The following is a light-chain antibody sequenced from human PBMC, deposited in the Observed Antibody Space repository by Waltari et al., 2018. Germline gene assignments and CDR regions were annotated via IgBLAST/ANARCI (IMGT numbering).Light chain of an antibody. CDR2: AAS. J-gene: IGKJ2*01. CDR3: QQYGSSPYT. CDR1: QSVTRNF. Sequence: EIVLTQSPGTLSLSPGERATLPCRASQSVTRNFLAWYQQKPGQAPRLLIFAASSRATGIPDRFSGSGSGTDFTLTITRLEPEDFAVYYCQQYGSSPYTFGQGTNLEIK. V-gene: IGKV3-20*01.